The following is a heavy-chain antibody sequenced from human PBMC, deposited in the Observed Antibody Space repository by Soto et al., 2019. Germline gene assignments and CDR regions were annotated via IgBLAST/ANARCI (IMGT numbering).Heavy chain of an antibody. Sequence: QVQLQESGPGLVKPSQTLSLTCTVSGGSISSGGYYWSWIRQHPGKVLEWIGYIYNSVSTYDNPSLKSRVTIPLDKSKNHFSLKLSSVTAADTAVYYCERGPGTIAKIDYWGQGTIVTVSS. V-gene: IGHV4-31*03. CDR2: IYNSVST. CDR3: ERGPGTIAKIDY. D-gene: IGHD2-8*01. CDR1: GGSISSGGYY. J-gene: IGHJ4*02.